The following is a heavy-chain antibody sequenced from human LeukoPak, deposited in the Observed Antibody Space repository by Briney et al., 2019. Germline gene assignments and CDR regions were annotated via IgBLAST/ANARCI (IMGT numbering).Heavy chain of an antibody. V-gene: IGHV3-30*18. D-gene: IGHD2-2*02. CDR2: ITNDGSNK. J-gene: IGHJ6*02. Sequence: GRSLRLSCAAYGFTFSSYGMDWDRPAPGKGLGWVAVITNDGSNKYYADSVKGRFTISRANSKNTLYLQMNSLRAEDTAVYYCAKDRTYRSSTSCYRDYYYSGMDVWGQGPTVTVSS. CDR1: GFTFSSYG. CDR3: AKDRTYRSSTSCYRDYYYSGMDV.